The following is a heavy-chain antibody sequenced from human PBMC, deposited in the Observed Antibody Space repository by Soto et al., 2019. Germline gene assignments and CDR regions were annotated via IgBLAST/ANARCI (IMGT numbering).Heavy chain of an antibody. V-gene: IGHV4-34*01. CDR3: ARGRGYSYGYWHCYYGMDV. D-gene: IGHD5-18*01. CDR2: INHSGST. J-gene: IGHJ6*02. CDR1: GGSFSGYY. Sequence: SETLSLTCAVYGGSFSGYYWSWIRQPPGKGLEWIGEINHSGSTNYNPSLKSRVTISADTSKNQFSLKLSSVTAADTAVYYCARGRGYSYGYWHCYYGMDVWGQGTTVTVSS.